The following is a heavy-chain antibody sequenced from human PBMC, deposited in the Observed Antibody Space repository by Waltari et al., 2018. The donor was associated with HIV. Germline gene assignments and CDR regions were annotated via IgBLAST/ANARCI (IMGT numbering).Heavy chain of an antibody. CDR3: TRGNIWGSYRYFDY. D-gene: IGHD3-16*02. V-gene: IGHV1-18*01. CDR2: ITRYTANT. Sequence: QIRLFQSDHAVRKPGASVTISCKTSWYPFIHYHVTCVRQSLCQRLDWMGGITRYTANTNYTRESQGRVTLTTDAAAATAYLELRDLRPDDTAMYFCTRGNIWGSYRYFDYWGPGTLVTVS. CDR1: WYPFIHYH. J-gene: IGHJ4*02.